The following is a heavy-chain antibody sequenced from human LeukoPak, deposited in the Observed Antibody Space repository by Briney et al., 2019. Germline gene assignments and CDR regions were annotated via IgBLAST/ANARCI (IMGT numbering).Heavy chain of an antibody. V-gene: IGHV3-74*01. D-gene: IGHD6-19*01. J-gene: IGHJ4*02. CDR1: GFTFSSYW. CDR2: INSDGSST. Sequence: QPGGSLRLSCAASGFTFSSYWMRWVRQAPGKGLVWVSRINSDGSSTTYADSVKGRFTISRDNAKNTLYLQMNSLRAEDTAVYFCARGSGCLYYFDYWGQGTLVTVSS. CDR3: ARGSGCLYYFDY.